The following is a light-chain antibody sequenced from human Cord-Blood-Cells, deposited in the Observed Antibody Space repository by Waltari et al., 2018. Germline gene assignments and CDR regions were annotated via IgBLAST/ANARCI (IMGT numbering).Light chain of an antibody. V-gene: IGLV1-51*02. J-gene: IGLJ3*02. Sequence: QSVLTQPHSVSAAPGQKVATSCSGSTSNIGNHYVSWYQQLPGTATKLLHYENNKRPSWIPSRFAGSRSGTSATLGITGRQTGDEADYYCGTWDSSLSAWVFGGGTKLTVL. CDR1: TSNIGNHY. CDR3: GTWDSSLSAWV. CDR2: ENN.